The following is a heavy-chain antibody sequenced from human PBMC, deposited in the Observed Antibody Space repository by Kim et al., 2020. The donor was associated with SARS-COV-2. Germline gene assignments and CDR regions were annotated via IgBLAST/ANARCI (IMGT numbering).Heavy chain of an antibody. CDR3: TTGDHVEMATMEDY. CDR2: IKSKTDGGTT. V-gene: IGHV3-15*01. J-gene: IGHJ4*02. Sequence: GGSLRLSCAASGFTFSNAWMSWVRQAPGKGLEWVGRIKSKTDGGTTDYAAPVKGRFTISRDDSKNTLYLQMNSLKTEDTAVYYCTTGDHVEMATMEDYWGQGTLVTVSS. CDR1: GFTFSNAW. D-gene: IGHD5-12*01.